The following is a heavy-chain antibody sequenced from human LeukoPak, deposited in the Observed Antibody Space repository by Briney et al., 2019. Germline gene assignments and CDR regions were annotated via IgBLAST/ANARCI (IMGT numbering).Heavy chain of an antibody. J-gene: IGHJ4*02. V-gene: IGHV3-23*05. CDR1: GFTFNTHA. CDR3: AKGPIFGVVRSFDY. Sequence: QTGGSLRLSCAASGFTFNTHAMSWVRQAPGKGLEWVSSITSRGGTTYYSDSGKGRFTISRDNSKNTLYLQMNSLRADDTAVYYCAKGPIFGVVRSFDYWGQGTLVTVSS. D-gene: IGHD3-3*01. CDR2: ITSRGGTT.